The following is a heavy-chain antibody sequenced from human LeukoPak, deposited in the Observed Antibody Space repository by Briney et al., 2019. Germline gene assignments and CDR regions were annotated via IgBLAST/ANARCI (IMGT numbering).Heavy chain of an antibody. Sequence: GGSLRLSCAASGFTFSSYSMNWVRQAPGKGLEWVSYISSASNTIYYADPVKGRFTISRDNAKNSLYLQMNSLRAEDTAMYYCARDGWFGDYNWFDPWGQGTLVTVSS. CDR1: GFTFSSYS. V-gene: IGHV3-48*01. D-gene: IGHD3-10*01. CDR2: ISSASNTI. J-gene: IGHJ5*02. CDR3: ARDGWFGDYNWFDP.